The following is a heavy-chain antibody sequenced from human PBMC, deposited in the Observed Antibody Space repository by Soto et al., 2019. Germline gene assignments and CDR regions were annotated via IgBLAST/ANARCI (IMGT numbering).Heavy chain of an antibody. CDR3: ARRGYGGYGGGDAFDI. CDR1: GYSFTSYW. CDR2: IDPSDSYT. J-gene: IGHJ3*02. V-gene: IGHV5-10-1*01. D-gene: IGHD5-12*01. Sequence: GESLKISCKGSGYSFTSYWISWVRQMPGKGLEWMGRIDPSDSYTNYSPSFQGHVTISADKSVSTAYLQWSSLKAPDTAMYYCARRGYGGYGGGDAFDIWGQGTMVTVSS.